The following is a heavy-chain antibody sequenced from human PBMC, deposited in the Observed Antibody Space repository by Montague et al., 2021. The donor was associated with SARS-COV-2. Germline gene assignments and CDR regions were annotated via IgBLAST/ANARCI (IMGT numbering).Heavy chain of an antibody. CDR2: IGGGGDKT. J-gene: IGHJ4*02. CDR1: GFTFQTYA. Sequence: SLRLSCAASGFTFQTYAMNWVRQAPGKGLEWVAVIGGGGDKTHYAASVKGRFTISGDDSGSTLYLQMNSLRADDTAVYYCVKGYSGNYWVYFDSWGQGTLVAVSS. D-gene: IGHD1-26*01. V-gene: IGHV3-23*01. CDR3: VKGYSGNYWVYFDS.